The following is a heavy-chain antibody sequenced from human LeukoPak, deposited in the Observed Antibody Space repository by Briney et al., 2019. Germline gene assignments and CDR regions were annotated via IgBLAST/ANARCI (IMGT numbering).Heavy chain of an antibody. V-gene: IGHV4-59*01. CDR3: ARGVAGGSYSQRQSRGYYYYYGMDV. J-gene: IGHJ6*02. CDR1: GSSISSYY. Sequence: PSETLSLTCTVSGSSISSYYWSWIRQPPGKGLEWIGYIYYSGSTNYNPSLKSRVTISVDTSKNQFSLKLSSVTAADTAVYYCARGVAGGSYSQRQSRGYYYYYGMDVWGQGTTVTVSS. D-gene: IGHD1-26*01. CDR2: IYYSGST.